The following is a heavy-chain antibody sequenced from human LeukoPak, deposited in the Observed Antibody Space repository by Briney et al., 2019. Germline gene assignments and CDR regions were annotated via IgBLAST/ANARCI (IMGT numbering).Heavy chain of an antibody. D-gene: IGHD6-13*01. J-gene: IGHJ5*02. V-gene: IGHV4-34*01. CDR3: ARALGSSWYWVDP. CDR1: GGSFSGYY. CDR2: INHSGST. Sequence: SETLSLTCAVYGGSFSGYYWSWIRQPPGKGLEWIGEINHSGSTNYNPSLKSRVTISVDTSKNQFSLKLSSVTAADTAVYYCARALGSSWYWVDPWGQGTLVTVSS.